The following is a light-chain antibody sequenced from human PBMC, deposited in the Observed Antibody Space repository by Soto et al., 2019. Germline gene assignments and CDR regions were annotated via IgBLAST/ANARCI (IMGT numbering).Light chain of an antibody. CDR1: QSVSSY. V-gene: IGKV3-11*01. CDR2: DAS. Sequence: EIVLTQSPAPLSLSPGERSTLSCMASQSVSSYLAWYQQKPGQAPRLLIYDASNRATGIPARFSGSGSGTDFTLTISSLEPEDFAVYYCQQRSNGPPIAFGQGTRLENK. CDR3: QQRSNGPPIA. J-gene: IGKJ5*01.